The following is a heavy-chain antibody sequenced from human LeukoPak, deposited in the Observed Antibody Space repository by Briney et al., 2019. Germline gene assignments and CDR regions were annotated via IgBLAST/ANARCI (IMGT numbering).Heavy chain of an antibody. V-gene: IGHV4-59*01. CDR1: GGSISSYY. D-gene: IGHD6-19*01. CDR2: IYYSGST. CDR3: ARDSSVAGSHFDY. J-gene: IGHJ4*02. Sequence: PSETLSLTCTVSGGSISSYYWSWIRQPPGKGLEWIGYIYYSGSTNYNPSLKSRVTISVDTSKNQFSLKLSSVTAADTAVYYCARDSSVAGSHFDYWGQGTLVTVSS.